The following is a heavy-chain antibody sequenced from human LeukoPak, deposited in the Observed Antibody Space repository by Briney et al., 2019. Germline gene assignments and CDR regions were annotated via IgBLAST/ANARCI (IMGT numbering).Heavy chain of an antibody. CDR2: INPNSGGT. D-gene: IGHD5-12*01. J-gene: IGHJ6*02. CDR1: GYTFTGYY. V-gene: IGHV1-2*02. CDR3: ARDPRVATITGGYYYYGMDV. Sequence: ASVKVSCKASGYTFTGYYMHWVRQAPGQGLERMGWINPNSGGTNYAQKFQGRVTMTRDTSISTAYMELSRLRSDDTAVYYCARDPRVATITGGYYYYGMDVWGQGTTVTVSS.